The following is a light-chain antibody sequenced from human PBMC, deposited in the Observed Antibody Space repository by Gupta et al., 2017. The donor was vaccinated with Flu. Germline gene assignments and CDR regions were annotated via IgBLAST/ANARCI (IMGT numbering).Light chain of an antibody. V-gene: IGLV1-40*01. J-gene: IGLJ2*01. Sequence: QSVLTQPPSVSGAPGQRVTISCTGSSSNIGAGYDVHWYQQLPGTAPKLLIYGNYNRPSGVPDRFSGSKSGTSASLAITGLQAEDEADYYCQSYDSSRSGFVVFGGGTKLTVL. CDR3: QSYDSSRSGFVV. CDR2: GNY. CDR1: SSNIGAGYD.